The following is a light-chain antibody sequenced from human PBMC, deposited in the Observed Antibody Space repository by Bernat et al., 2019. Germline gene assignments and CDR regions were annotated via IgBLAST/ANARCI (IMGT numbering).Light chain of an antibody. J-gene: IGKJ4*01. CDR2: DKS. Sequence: DIQMTQSPSSLSAPVGDRVIMTCQASQVIRHFLSWCHVQPGKAAKLLIYDKSHLESGVPSRFSGTGSGTVFSLTISSLQPEDVGTYICQQYAAKSFTFGGGTKVEIE. V-gene: IGKV1-33*01. CDR1: QVIRHF. CDR3: QQYAAKSFT.